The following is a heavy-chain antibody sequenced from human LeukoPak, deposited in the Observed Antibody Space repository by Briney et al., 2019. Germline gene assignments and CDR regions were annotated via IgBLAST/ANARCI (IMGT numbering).Heavy chain of an antibody. CDR2: INPSGGST. CDR1: GYTFTSYY. J-gene: IGHJ6*04. D-gene: IGHD6-13*01. CDR3: ARAPGYSSSWYVVDV. Sequence: ASVKVSCKASGYTFTSYYMHWVRQAPGQGLEWMGIINPSGGSTSYAQKFQGRVTMTRDTSTSTVYMELSSLRYKDTAVYYCARAPGYSSSWYVVDVWGKGTTVTVSS. V-gene: IGHV1-46*01.